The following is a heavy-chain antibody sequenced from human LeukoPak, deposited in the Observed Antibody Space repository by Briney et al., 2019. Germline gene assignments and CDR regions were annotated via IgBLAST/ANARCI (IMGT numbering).Heavy chain of an antibody. CDR3: ARTRAYFDWLLRSYSYYYGMDV. Sequence: PSRTLSLTCTVSGGSISSGHYYWSWIRQPPGKGLEWIGYIYNSGSTDYNPSLKSRVTISMDTPKNQFSLKLRSVTAADTAVYFCARTRAYFDWLLRSYSYYYGMDVWGQGTTVTVSS. J-gene: IGHJ6*02. D-gene: IGHD3-9*01. V-gene: IGHV4-30-4*01. CDR2: IYNSGST. CDR1: GGSISSGHYY.